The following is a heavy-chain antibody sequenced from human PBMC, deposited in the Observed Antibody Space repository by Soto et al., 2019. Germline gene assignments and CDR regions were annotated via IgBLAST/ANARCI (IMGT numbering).Heavy chain of an antibody. CDR1: GYTFTSYG. Sequence: QVQLVQSGAEVKKPGASVKVSCKASGYTFTSYGISWVRQAPGQGLEWMGWISAYNGNTNYAQKLQGRVTMTTDTATSTAYMELRSLRSDVTAVYYCARGEPPWHTRSRAFDIWGQGTMGTVSS. V-gene: IGHV1-18*01. CDR3: ARGEPPWHTRSRAFDI. J-gene: IGHJ3*02. CDR2: ISAYNGNT. D-gene: IGHD1-1*01.